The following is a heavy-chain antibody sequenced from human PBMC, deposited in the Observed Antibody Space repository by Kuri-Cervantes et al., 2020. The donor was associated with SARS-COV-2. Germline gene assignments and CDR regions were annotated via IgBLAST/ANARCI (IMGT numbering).Heavy chain of an antibody. V-gene: IGHV3-23*01. CDR1: GFTFSSYA. CDR2: INPDGSYT. Sequence: GESLKISCAASGFTFSSYAMSWVRQAPGKGLVWVSRINPDGSYTNNADSVKGRFTISRDNSKNTVYLHMNSLRAEDSAMYFCARDASTYYYHSSGYTYYFDFWGQGTLVTVSS. D-gene: IGHD3-22*01. J-gene: IGHJ4*02. CDR3: ARDASTYYYHSSGYTYYFDF.